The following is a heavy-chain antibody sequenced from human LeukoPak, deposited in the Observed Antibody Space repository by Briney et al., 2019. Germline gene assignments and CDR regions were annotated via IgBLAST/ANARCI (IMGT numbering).Heavy chain of an antibody. CDR3: ARDNDDGDYVGWFDP. Sequence: SETLSLTCAVSGASISSGYYYWSWLRQSPGKGLEWIGYIYYSGTTYYSPSLKSRLTISLDTSKNHLSLKLTSVTAADTAIYYCARDNDDGDYVGWFDPWGQGTLVTVSS. CDR2: IYYSGTT. D-gene: IGHD4-17*01. CDR1: GASISSGYYY. V-gene: IGHV4-30-4*01. J-gene: IGHJ5*02.